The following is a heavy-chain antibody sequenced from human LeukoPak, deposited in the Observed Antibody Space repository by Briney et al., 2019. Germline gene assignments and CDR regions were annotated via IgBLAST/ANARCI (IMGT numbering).Heavy chain of an antibody. CDR3: AREDSGTHNWFDP. CDR1: GFTFSSYG. D-gene: IGHD6-25*01. V-gene: IGHV3-30*02. Sequence: PGGSLRLSCAASGFTFSSYGMHWVRQAPGKGLEWVAFIRYDGSNKYYADSVKGRFTISRDNSKNTLYLQMNSLRAEDTAVYYCAREDSGTHNWFDPWGQGTLVTVSS. CDR2: IRYDGSNK. J-gene: IGHJ5*02.